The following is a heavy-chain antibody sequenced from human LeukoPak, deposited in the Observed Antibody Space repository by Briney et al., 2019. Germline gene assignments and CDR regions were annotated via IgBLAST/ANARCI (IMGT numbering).Heavy chain of an antibody. Sequence: GGSLRLSCAASGLTLSGYWMHWVRHAPGKGLVWVSRINGDASSTSYADSVKGRFTISRDNAKSTLYLQMHSLRVEDTAVYYCARARGNTYGYFEYWGQGTLVTVSS. CDR2: INGDASST. V-gene: IGHV3-74*01. CDR3: ARARGNTYGYFEY. D-gene: IGHD5-18*01. CDR1: GLTLSGYW. J-gene: IGHJ4*02.